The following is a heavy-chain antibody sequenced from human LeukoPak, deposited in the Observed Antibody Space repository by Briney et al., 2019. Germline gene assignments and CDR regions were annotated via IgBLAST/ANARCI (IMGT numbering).Heavy chain of an antibody. D-gene: IGHD6-25*01. CDR1: GYTFRNYA. V-gene: IGHV1-18*01. CDR2: ITAYNGNT. Sequence: GASVKVSCKASGYTFRNYAITWVRQAPGQGLEWMGWITAYNGNTNYAQKFQGRVTMTTDTSTTTAYMELRNLKSDDTAVYYCARVPLPGIAAVPFDYWGQGTLVTVSS. J-gene: IGHJ4*02. CDR3: ARVPLPGIAAVPFDY.